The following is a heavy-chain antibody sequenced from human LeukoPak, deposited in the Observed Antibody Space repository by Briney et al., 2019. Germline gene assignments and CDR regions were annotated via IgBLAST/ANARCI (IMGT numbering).Heavy chain of an antibody. Sequence: ASVKVSCKASGYTFTSYGISWVRQAPGHGLEWMGWISAYNGNTNYAQKLQGRVTMTTDTSTSTAYMELRSLRSDDTAVYYCARDHSGSYFLQPNWFDPWGQGTLVTVSS. CDR3: ARDHSGSYFLQPNWFDP. V-gene: IGHV1-18*01. D-gene: IGHD1-26*01. J-gene: IGHJ5*02. CDR2: ISAYNGNT. CDR1: GYTFTSYG.